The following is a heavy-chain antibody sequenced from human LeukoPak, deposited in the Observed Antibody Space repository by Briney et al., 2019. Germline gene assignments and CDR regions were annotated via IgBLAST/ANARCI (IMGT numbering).Heavy chain of an antibody. V-gene: IGHV3-30-3*01. D-gene: IGHD3-3*01. Sequence: PGGSLRLSCAASGFTFSSYAMHWVRQAPGKGLEWVAVISYDGSNKYYADSVKGRFTISRDNPKNTLYLQMNSLRAEDTAVYYCARGGYDTYYGYFDYWGQGTLVTVSS. J-gene: IGHJ4*02. CDR1: GFTFSSYA. CDR2: ISYDGSNK. CDR3: ARGGYDTYYGYFDY.